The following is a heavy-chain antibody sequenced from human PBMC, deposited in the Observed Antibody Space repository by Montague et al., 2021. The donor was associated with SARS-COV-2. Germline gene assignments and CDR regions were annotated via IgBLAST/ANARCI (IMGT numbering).Heavy chain of an antibody. V-gene: IGHV4-38-2*02. J-gene: IGHJ6*02. CDR2: IYHSGGT. CDR1: GYSISSVYY. D-gene: IGHD3-16*01. Sequence: SETLSLTCTVSGYSISSVYYWGCIRQPPGKGLEWIGSIYHSGGTYYNPSLKSRVTISVDTSTNQFSLKLSSVTAAATAVYYSWGGVVTPYYYYGMDVWGQGTTVTVSS. CDR3: WGGVVTPYYYYGMDV.